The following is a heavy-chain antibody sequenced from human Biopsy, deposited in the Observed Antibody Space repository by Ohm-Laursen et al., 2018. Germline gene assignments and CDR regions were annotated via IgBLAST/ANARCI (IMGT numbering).Heavy chain of an antibody. J-gene: IGHJ4*02. V-gene: IGHV3-11*01. D-gene: IGHD3-10*01. CDR2: ISGSGTTI. CDR3: ARDGAGSYHDY. Sequence: SLRLSCAASGFTFSDYYMSWIRQAPGKGLAWLSYISGSGTTIFYADSVKGRFTVSRDNAKNSLYLQRNSLTVEDRAVYYCARDGAGSYHDYWGQGTLVTVSP. CDR1: GFTFSDYY.